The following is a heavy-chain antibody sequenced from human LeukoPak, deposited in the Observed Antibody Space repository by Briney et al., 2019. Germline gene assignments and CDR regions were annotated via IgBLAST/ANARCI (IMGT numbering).Heavy chain of an antibody. V-gene: IGHV1-69*05. CDR3: ARDRGYCSSTSCYTDFDY. CDR2: IIPIFGTA. CDR1: GGTFSSYA. J-gene: IGHJ4*02. Sequence: GSSVKVSCKASGGTFSSYAISWVRQAPGQGLEWMGGIIPIFGTANYAQKFQGRVTITTDESTSTAYMELSSLRSEDTAVYYCARDRGYCSSTSCYTDFDYWGQGTLVTVSS. D-gene: IGHD2-2*02.